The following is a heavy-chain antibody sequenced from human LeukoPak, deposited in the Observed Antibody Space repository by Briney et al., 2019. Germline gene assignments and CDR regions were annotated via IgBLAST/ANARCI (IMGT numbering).Heavy chain of an antibody. Sequence: SETLSLTCTVSGGSISSSSYYWGWTRQPPGKGLEWIGSIYYSGSTYYNPSLKSRVTISVDTSKNQFSLKLSSVTAADTAVYYCARSPARFLEWLSPNWFDPWGQGTLVTVSS. CDR1: GGSISSSSYY. J-gene: IGHJ5*02. D-gene: IGHD3-3*01. CDR3: ARSPARFLEWLSPNWFDP. V-gene: IGHV4-39*01. CDR2: IYYSGST.